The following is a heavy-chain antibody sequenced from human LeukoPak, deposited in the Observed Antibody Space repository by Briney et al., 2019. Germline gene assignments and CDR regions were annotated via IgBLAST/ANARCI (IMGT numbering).Heavy chain of an antibody. CDR3: ARALPDIVATSYYYMDV. Sequence: SVKVSCKASGGAFSSYAISWVRQAPGQGLEWMGGIIPIFGTANYAQKFQGRVTITTDESTSTAYMELSSLRSEDTAVYYCARALPDIVATSYYYMDVWGKGTTVTVSS. CDR1: GGAFSSYA. V-gene: IGHV1-69*05. D-gene: IGHD5-12*01. CDR2: IIPIFGTA. J-gene: IGHJ6*03.